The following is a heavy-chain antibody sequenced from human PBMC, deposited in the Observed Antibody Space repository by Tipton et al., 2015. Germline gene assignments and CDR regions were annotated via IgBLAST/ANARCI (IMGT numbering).Heavy chain of an antibody. J-gene: IGHJ6*02. CDR1: GFTLSTYA. CDR2: ISYDGSDK. V-gene: IGHV3-30*01. Sequence: SLRLSCAASGFTLSTYAMYWVRQAPGKGLEWVALISYDGSDKYYADSVKGRFTISRDSSENTLYLQMNSLRAEDTAVYYCARTIPVAGTYGMDVWGQGTTVTVSS. D-gene: IGHD6-19*01. CDR3: ARTIPVAGTYGMDV.